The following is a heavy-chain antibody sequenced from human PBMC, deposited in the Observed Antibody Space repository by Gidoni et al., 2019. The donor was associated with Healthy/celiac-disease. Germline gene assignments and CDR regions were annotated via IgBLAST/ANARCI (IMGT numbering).Heavy chain of an antibody. V-gene: IGHV4-34*01. CDR1: GGSFSGYY. D-gene: IGHD3-22*01. CDR2: INHSGST. Sequence: QVQLQQWGAGLLKPSETLSLTCAVYGGSFSGYYWSWIRQPPGKGLEWIGEINHSGSTNYNPSLKSRVTISVDTSKNQFSLKLSSVTAADTAVYYCARKSSGSSDYWGQGTLVTVSS. CDR3: ARKSSGSSDY. J-gene: IGHJ4*02.